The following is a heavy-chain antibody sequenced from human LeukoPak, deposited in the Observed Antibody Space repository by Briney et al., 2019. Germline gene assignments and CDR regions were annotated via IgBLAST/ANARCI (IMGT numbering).Heavy chain of an antibody. V-gene: IGHV4-39*07. CDR1: GGSISSSSYY. D-gene: IGHD3-10*01. Sequence: PSETLSLTCTVSGGSISSSSYYWGWIRQPPGKGLEWIGSIYYSGSTYYNPSLKSRVTISVDTSKNQFSLKLNSVTAADTAVYYCARITMVRGVIINAGYYMDVWGKGTTVTVSS. CDR3: ARITMVRGVIINAGYYMDV. J-gene: IGHJ6*03. CDR2: IYYSGST.